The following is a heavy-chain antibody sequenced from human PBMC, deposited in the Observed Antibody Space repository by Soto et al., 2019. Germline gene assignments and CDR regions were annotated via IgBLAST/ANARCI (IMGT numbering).Heavy chain of an antibody. J-gene: IGHJ5*02. Sequence: ASVKVSCKASGYTFSNYGITWVRQAPGQPLEWLGWISLYSDGTSYAQKFRGRVSMTTDTSTTTAYMELRSLRSDDTAVYYCARVVPGAEAWFGPWGQGTLVTVSS. V-gene: IGHV1-18*01. CDR2: ISLYSDGT. CDR3: ARVVPGAEAWFGP. CDR1: GYTFSNYG.